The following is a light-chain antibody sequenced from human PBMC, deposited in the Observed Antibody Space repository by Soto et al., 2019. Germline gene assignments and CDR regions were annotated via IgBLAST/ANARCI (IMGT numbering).Light chain of an antibody. CDR1: SSDVGVYNY. CDR3: SSYTSSSTLV. J-gene: IGLJ3*02. V-gene: IGLV2-11*01. Sequence: QSALTQPRSVSGSPGQSVTISCTGTSSDVGVYNYVSWYQQYPGKAPKIMIYDVSKRPSGVPDRFSGSKSDNTASLTISGLQAEDEADYYCSSYTSSSTLVFGGGTKLTVL. CDR2: DVS.